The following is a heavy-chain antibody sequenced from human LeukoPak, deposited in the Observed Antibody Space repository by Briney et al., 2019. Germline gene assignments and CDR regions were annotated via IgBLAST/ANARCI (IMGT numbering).Heavy chain of an antibody. Sequence: GESLRLSCAASGFAVSSNYMSWVRQAPGKELEWVSVIYSGGSTYYADSVKGRFTISRDNSKNTLYLQMNSLRAEDTAVYYCARESYNSGIDYWGQGTLVTVSS. CDR2: IYSGGST. D-gene: IGHD6-19*01. CDR1: GFAVSSNY. V-gene: IGHV3-53*01. CDR3: ARESYNSGIDY. J-gene: IGHJ4*02.